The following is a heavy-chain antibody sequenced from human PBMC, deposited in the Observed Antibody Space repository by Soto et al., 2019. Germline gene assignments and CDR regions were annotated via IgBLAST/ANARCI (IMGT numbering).Heavy chain of an antibody. CDR2: ISSDGSST. Sequence: EVQLVESGGGLGQPGGSLRLSCAASGFSFSSYWMYWVRQAPGKGLVWVSRISSDGSSTNSADSVKGRFTISRDNAKNTLFLQMNSLRADDTAVYYCATDQFVLDSNHVGGVGYWRQGTLVTVSS. J-gene: IGHJ4*02. CDR3: ATDQFVLDSNHVGGVGY. V-gene: IGHV3-74*01. D-gene: IGHD3-3*01. CDR1: GFSFSSYW.